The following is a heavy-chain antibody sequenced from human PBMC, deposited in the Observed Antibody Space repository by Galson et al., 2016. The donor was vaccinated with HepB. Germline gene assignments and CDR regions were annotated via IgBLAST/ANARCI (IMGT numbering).Heavy chain of an antibody. CDR3: ARDYVVPATTPDGFDY. V-gene: IGHV1-3*01. CDR2: INAGNGNT. CDR1: GYTFANYA. J-gene: IGHJ4*02. Sequence: SVKVSCKASGYTFANYAMHWVRQAPGQRLEWMGWINAGNGNTKYSQKFQGRVTITRDTSASTAYMALSSLRSEDTAVYYCARDYVVPATTPDGFDYWGQGTLVTVSS. D-gene: IGHD2-2*01.